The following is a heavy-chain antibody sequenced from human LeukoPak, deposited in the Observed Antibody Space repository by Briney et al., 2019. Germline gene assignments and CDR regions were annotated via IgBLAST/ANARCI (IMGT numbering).Heavy chain of an antibody. J-gene: IGHJ4*02. V-gene: IGHV3-48*01. CDR1: GFTFSSYS. D-gene: IGHD3-22*01. CDR3: ARASYDNSGYYSGAGARADC. CDR2: ISFSSATV. Sequence: GGSLRLSCAASGFTFSSYSMNWVRQAPGKGLEWISYISFSSATVYYAGSVQGRFTISRDNAKNSLYLQMNSLRAEDTAVYYCARASYDNSGYYSGAGARADCWGQGILVTVSS.